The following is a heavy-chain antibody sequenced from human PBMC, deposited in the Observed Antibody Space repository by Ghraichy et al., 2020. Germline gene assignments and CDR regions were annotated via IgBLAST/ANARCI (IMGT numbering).Heavy chain of an antibody. D-gene: IGHD1-26*01. CDR2: IYYSGST. V-gene: IGHV4-28*01. J-gene: IGHJ6*02. CDR3: ARRPTIVGDHYYYYGMDV. CDR1: GYSISSSNW. Sequence: SETLSLTCAVSGYSISSSNWWGWIRQPPGKGLEWIGYIYYSGSTYYNPSLKSRVTMSVDTSKNQFSLKLSSVTAVDTAVYYCARRPTIVGDHYYYYGMDVWGQGTTVTVSS.